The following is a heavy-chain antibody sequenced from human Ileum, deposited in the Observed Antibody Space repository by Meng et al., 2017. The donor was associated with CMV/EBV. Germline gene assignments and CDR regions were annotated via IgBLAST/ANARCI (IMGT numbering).Heavy chain of an antibody. V-gene: IGHV3-23*01. J-gene: IGHJ4*02. CDR3: ARAAAPNNLDD. CDR2: ISGDGDSA. D-gene: IGHD6-13*01. Sequence: EGQLLESGGGLVQPGGSLRVSCAASGFTFSDAAMSWIRQAPGKGLQWVSAISGDGDSAVYADFMKDRFTISRDNSKNTVYLQMNSLRAEDTAVYYCARAAAPNNLDDWGQGTLVTVSS. CDR1: GFTFSDAA.